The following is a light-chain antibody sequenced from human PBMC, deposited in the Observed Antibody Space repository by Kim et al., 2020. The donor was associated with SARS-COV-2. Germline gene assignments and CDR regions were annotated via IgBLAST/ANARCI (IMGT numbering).Light chain of an antibody. J-gene: IGLJ1*01. CDR3: QAWDSHIAV. Sequence: GTPGQTASITCSGYKCGNKYTFWYQQKPGQSPVLVISQDSKRPSRIPERFSGSNSGNTATLTISGTQAVDEADYYCQAWDSHIAVFGTGTKVTVL. V-gene: IGLV3-1*01. CDR1: KCGNKY. CDR2: QDS.